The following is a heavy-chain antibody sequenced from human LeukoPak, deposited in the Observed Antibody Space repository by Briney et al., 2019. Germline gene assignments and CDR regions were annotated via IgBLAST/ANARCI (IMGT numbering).Heavy chain of an antibody. CDR3: ARGGSGYSYYDH. J-gene: IGHJ5*02. CDR2: NNPIGGST. D-gene: IGHD3-22*01. Sequence: ASVKVSCKASGYTFTSYYMHWVRQAPGQGLEWMGINNPIGGSTSYAQKFQVRVTMTRDTSTSTVYMDLSSLRSEYTAVYYCARGGSGYSYYDHWGQGTLVTVSS. CDR1: GYTFTSYY. V-gene: IGHV1-46*01.